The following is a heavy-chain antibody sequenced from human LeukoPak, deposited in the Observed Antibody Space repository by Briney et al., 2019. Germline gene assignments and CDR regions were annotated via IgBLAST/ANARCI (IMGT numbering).Heavy chain of an antibody. CDR3: AREYYGSGSYYKAWFDP. Sequence: SETLSLTCAVYGGSFSGYYWSWIRQPPGKGLEWIGEINYSGSTNYNPSLKSRVTISVDTSKNQFSLKLSSVTAADTAVYYCAREYYGSGSYYKAWFDPWGQGTLVTVSS. D-gene: IGHD3-10*01. V-gene: IGHV4-34*01. CDR2: INYSGST. CDR1: GGSFSGYY. J-gene: IGHJ5*02.